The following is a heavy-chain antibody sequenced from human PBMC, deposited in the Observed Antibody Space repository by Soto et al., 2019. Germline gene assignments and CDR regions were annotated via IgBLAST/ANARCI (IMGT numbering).Heavy chain of an antibody. CDR2: INPKSGGP. V-gene: IGHV1-2*02. D-gene: IGHD2-15*01. Sequence: GASVKVSCKTSGYTFTDYYMHWVRQAPGQGFEWVGGINPKSGGPKYVPKFQGRVTVTRDTSTSTAYMELNRLTSDDTAVYYCASEDCRNTNCLKGFDYWGQGTLVTVLL. J-gene: IGHJ4*02. CDR3: ASEDCRNTNCLKGFDY. CDR1: GYTFTDYY.